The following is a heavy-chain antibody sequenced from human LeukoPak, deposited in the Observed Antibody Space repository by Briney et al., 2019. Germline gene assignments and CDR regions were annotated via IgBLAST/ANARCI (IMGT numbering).Heavy chain of an antibody. V-gene: IGHV1-2*06. CDR2: INPNSGGK. CDR3: ARSLYYYDSSGYSPDY. J-gene: IGHJ4*02. Sequence: ASVPVSCKASGYTLTRYYMHWVRPAPGKGLDWMGRINPNSGGKNNAQKFQGRVTMTRDTSISKAYMELSRLRSDDTAVYYCARSLYYYDSSGYSPDYWGQGTLVTVSS. CDR1: GYTLTRYY. D-gene: IGHD3-22*01.